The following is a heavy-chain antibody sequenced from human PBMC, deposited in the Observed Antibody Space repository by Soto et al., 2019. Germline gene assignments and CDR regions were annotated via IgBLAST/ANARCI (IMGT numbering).Heavy chain of an antibody. Sequence: SETLSLTCTVSGGSISSSSYYWGWIRQPPGKGLEWIGSIYYSGSTYYNPSLKSRVTISVDTSKNQFSLKLSSVTAADTAVYYCARLRRITIFGVGTSAWFDPWGQGTLVTVSS. CDR3: ARLRRITIFGVGTSAWFDP. J-gene: IGHJ5*02. CDR1: GGSISSSSYY. CDR2: IYYSGST. D-gene: IGHD3-3*01. V-gene: IGHV4-39*01.